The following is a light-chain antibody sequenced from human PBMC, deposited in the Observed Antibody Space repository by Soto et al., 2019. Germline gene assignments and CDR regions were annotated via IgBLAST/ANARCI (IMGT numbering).Light chain of an antibody. V-gene: IGKV3-20*01. J-gene: IGKJ1*01. Sequence: EIVLTHSRATLSLSPGKRSTLSCRASQTVSSYLLWYQQKPGQAPRLLISDASNRASGIPDRFSGSGSGTDFTLTISRLEPEDFAVYYCQQYGSSGTFGQGTKVDI. CDR2: DAS. CDR3: QQYGSSGT. CDR1: QTVSSY.